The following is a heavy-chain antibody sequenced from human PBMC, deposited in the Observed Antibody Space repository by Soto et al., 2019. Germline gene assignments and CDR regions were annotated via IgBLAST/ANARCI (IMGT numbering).Heavy chain of an antibody. Sequence: PGGSLRLSCAASGFTFSTYSMNWVRQAPGKGLERVSYISSSSSTIYYADSVKGRFTVSRDNAKSTLYLQMNSLRAEDTALYYCAKGRSYYYSYGVDVWGQGTTVTVSS. CDR3: AKGRSYYYSYGVDV. CDR2: ISSSSSTI. J-gene: IGHJ6*02. CDR1: GFTFSTYS. V-gene: IGHV3-48*01.